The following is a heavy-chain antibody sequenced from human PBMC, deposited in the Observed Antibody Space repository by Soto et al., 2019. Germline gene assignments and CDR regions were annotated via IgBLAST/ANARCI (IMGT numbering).Heavy chain of an antibody. CDR3: TRILWSSRRDALDI. D-gene: IGHD2-21*01. Sequence: DVQLLASGGDLVQPGGSLRLSCIASGFTFRNYAMAWVRQAPGEDLEWVSAIGTSGTPTLYADSVKSRFSISRDDSRNTVSLQMNSLGVEDTATYYCTRILWSSRRDALDIGGQGTTVTVSS. J-gene: IGHJ6*02. CDR1: GFTFRNYA. V-gene: IGHV3-23*01. CDR2: IGTSGTPT.